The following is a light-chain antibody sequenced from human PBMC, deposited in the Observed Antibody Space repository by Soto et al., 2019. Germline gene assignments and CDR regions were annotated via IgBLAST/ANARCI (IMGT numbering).Light chain of an antibody. CDR1: QSVSSSN. CDR2: GAS. V-gene: IGKV3-20*01. CDR3: QYGRSPLFT. J-gene: IGKJ3*01. Sequence: EIVLTQSPGTLSLSPGEIATLSCRASQSVSSSNLAWYQQTPGQAPRLLIYGASSRATGIPDRFSGSGSGTDFTLTISRLEPEDFAVYYCQYGRSPLFTFGPGTTVDIK.